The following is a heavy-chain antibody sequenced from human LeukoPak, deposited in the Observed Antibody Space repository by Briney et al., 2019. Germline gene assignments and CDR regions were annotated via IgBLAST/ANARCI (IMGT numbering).Heavy chain of an antibody. Sequence: SETLSLTCTVSGGSISSSSYYWGWIRQPPGKGLEWIGSIYYSGSTYYNPSLKSRVTISVDTSKNQFSLKLSSVTAADTAVYYCARDPYYGSGSYYNWGQGTLVTVSS. CDR2: IYYSGST. D-gene: IGHD3-10*01. CDR1: GGSISSSSYY. V-gene: IGHV4-39*07. CDR3: ARDPYYGSGSYYN. J-gene: IGHJ4*01.